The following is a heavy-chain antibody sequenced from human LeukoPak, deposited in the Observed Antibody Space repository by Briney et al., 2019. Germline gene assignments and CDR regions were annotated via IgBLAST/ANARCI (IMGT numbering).Heavy chain of an antibody. V-gene: IGHV4-30-2*01. CDR1: GGSISSGGYY. CDR2: IYHSGST. D-gene: IGHD1-20*01. J-gene: IGHJ4*02. Sequence: SETLSLTCTASGGSISSGGYYWSWIRQPPGKGLEWIGYIYHSGSTYYNPSLKSRVTISVDRSKNQFSLKLSSVTAADTAVYYCASDNWNLNSIEWGQGTLVTVSS. CDR3: ASDNWNLNSIE.